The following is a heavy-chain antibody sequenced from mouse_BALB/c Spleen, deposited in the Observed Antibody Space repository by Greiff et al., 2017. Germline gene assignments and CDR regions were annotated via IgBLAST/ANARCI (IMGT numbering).Heavy chain of an antibody. V-gene: IGHV5-12-2*01. J-gene: IGHJ4*01. Sequence: EVQGVESGGGLVQPGGSLKLSCAASGFTFSSYTMSWVRQTPEKRLEWVAYISNGGGSTYYPDTVKGRFTISRDNAKNTLYLQMSRLKSEDTAMYYCARHAETTADAMDDWGQGTSVTVSS. D-gene: IGHD1-2*01. CDR1: GFTFSSYT. CDR2: ISNGGGST. CDR3: ARHAETTADAMDD.